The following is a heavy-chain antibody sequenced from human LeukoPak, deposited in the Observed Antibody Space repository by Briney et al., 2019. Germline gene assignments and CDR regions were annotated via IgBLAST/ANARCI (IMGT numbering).Heavy chain of an antibody. D-gene: IGHD6-19*01. Sequence: GGSLRLSCAASGFTFSSYAMHWVRQAPGKGLEWVAVISYDGSNKYYADSVKGRFTISRDNSKNTLYLQMNSLRSDDTAVYYCARGPLGRGWYYFDYWGQGTLVTVSS. CDR3: ARGPLGRGWYYFDY. CDR1: GFTFSSYA. V-gene: IGHV3-30*01. J-gene: IGHJ4*02. CDR2: ISYDGSNK.